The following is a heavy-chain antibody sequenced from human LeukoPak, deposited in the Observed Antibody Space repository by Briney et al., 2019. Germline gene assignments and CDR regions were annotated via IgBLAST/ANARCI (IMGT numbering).Heavy chain of an antibody. D-gene: IGHD6-6*01. CDR2: INHSGST. CDR1: GGSFSGYY. J-gene: IGHJ2*01. Sequence: SETLSLTCAVYGGSFSGYYWSWIRQPPGKGLEWLGEINHSGSTNYNPSLRSRVTISVDTSKNQFSLKLSSVTAADTAVYYCARGRSRYSSSSNWYFDLWGRGTLVTVSS. V-gene: IGHV4-34*01. CDR3: ARGRSRYSSSSNWYFDL.